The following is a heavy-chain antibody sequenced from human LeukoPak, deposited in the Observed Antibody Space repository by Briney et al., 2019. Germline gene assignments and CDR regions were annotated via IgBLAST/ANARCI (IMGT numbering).Heavy chain of an antibody. CDR1: SGSISNYY. CDR2: IYTSGTT. J-gene: IGHJ4*02. V-gene: IGHV4-4*07. Sequence: PSETLSLTCTVSSGSISNYYRSWIRQPAGRGLEWIGRIYTSGTTDYNPSLKSRVTMSVDTSKNQFSLKLSSVTAADTAVYYCGRGAKYCSGGSCYTYYFDYWGQGTLVTVSS. D-gene: IGHD2-15*01. CDR3: GRGAKYCSGGSCYTYYFDY.